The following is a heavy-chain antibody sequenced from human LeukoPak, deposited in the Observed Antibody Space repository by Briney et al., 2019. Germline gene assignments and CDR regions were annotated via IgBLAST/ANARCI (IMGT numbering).Heavy chain of an antibody. Sequence: GASVKVSCKASGYNFAHYHTHWVRQAPGQGLEWMGSLNPNTGDTLLAQKFQGRVTMTRDTSITVGYMELSSLTFDDTGVYYCARDPDSGPDIWGQGALVTVAS. CDR2: LNPNTGDT. D-gene: IGHD2-15*01. CDR1: GYNFAHYH. J-gene: IGHJ4*02. CDR3: ARDPDSGPDI. V-gene: IGHV1-2*02.